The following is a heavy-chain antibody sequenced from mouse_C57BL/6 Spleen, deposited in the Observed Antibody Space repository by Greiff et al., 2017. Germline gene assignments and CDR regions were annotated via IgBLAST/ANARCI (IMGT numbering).Heavy chain of an antibody. CDR2: IDPNSGGT. J-gene: IGHJ1*03. V-gene: IGHV1-72*01. CDR3: ARGTTVVATAPYWYFDV. CDR1: GYTFTSYW. D-gene: IGHD1-1*01. Sequence: VQLQQPGAELVKPGASVKLSCKASGYTFTSYWMHWVKQRPGRGLEWIGRIDPNSGGTKYNEKFKSKATLTVDKPSSTAYMQLSSLTSEDSAVYYCARGTTVVATAPYWYFDVWGTGTTVTVSS.